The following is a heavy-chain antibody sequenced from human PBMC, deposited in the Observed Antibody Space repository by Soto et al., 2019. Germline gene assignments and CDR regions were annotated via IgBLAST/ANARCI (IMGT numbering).Heavy chain of an antibody. CDR3: AVRGGEGX. CDR1: GYTFTSYE. J-gene: IGHJ4*02. D-gene: IGHD3-16*01. CDR2: MNPNSGNT. V-gene: IGHV1-8*01. Sequence: ASVKVSCKASGYTFTSYEINWVRQATGQGLEWMGLMNPNSGNTGYAHKFQGRVTMTRNTSISTAYMELSSLRSEDTAVYYGAVRGGEGXWGQGTRVTVSX.